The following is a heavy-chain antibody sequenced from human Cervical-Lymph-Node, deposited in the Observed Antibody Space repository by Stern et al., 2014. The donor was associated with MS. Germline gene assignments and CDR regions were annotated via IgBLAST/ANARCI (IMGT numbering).Heavy chain of an antibody. D-gene: IGHD2/OR15-2a*01. V-gene: IGHV3-30*01. CDR2: ISYDGSDK. Sequence: DQLVESGGGVVQPGRSLRLSCAASGFTLSSYALHWVRQAPGKGLAWVAVISYDGSDKYYATSVKGRFTISRDNSKNTLDLQMYSLRPEDTAVYYCARVWTTFSVHYYYGMDVWGQGTTVTVSS. J-gene: IGHJ6*02. CDR3: ARVWTTFSVHYYYGMDV. CDR1: GFTLSSYA.